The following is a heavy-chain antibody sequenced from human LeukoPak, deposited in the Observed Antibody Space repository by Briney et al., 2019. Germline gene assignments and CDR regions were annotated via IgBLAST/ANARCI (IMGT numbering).Heavy chain of an antibody. V-gene: IGHV3-74*01. D-gene: IGHD1-20*01. CDR2: SSSDGSST. CDR1: GFTFSSYW. Sequence: GGSLRLSCAASGFTFSSYWMHLVRQPPGKGLVWVSRSSSDGSSTTYADSVKGRFTISRDNAKNTLYLQMNSLRAEDTAVYYCARGLYNWNDPRAFDYWGQGTLVTVSS. CDR3: ARGLYNWNDPRAFDY. J-gene: IGHJ4*02.